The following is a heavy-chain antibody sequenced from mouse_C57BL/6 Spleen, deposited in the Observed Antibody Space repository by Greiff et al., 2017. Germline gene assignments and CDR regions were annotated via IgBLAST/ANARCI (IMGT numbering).Heavy chain of an antibody. Sequence: QVTLKVSGPGILQPSQTLSLTCSFSGFSLSTFGMGVGWIRQPSGKGLEWLAHIWWDDDKYYNPALKSRLTISKDTSKHQVFLKIANVDTADTATYYCARPAYYYGSSYHFDYWGQGTTLTVSS. CDR3: ARPAYYYGSSYHFDY. D-gene: IGHD1-1*01. CDR1: GFSLSTFGMG. V-gene: IGHV8-8*01. J-gene: IGHJ2*01. CDR2: IWWDDDK.